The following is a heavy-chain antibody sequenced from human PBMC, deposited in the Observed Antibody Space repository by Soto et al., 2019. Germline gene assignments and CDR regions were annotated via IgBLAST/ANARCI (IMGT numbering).Heavy chain of an antibody. V-gene: IGHV3-7*01. CDR2: IKEDGSEK. J-gene: IGHJ4*02. CDR3: ASSAYDN. D-gene: IGHD6-19*01. CDR1: GFIFSNYW. Sequence: EVQLVESGGGLVKPGGSLRLSCVASGFIFSNYWMSWVRQAPGKGLEWVANIKEDGSEKYYVDSVKGRFTISRDNAKKSLYLQMNNLRAEDTAVYYCASSAYDNWGQGTLVTVSS.